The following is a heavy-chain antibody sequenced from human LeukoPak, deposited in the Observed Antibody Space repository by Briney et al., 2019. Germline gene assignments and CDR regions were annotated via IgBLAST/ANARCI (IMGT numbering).Heavy chain of an antibody. CDR2: IKQDGSEK. J-gene: IGHJ6*03. D-gene: IGHD3-3*01. V-gene: IGHV3-7*01. CDR3: ARSTPPGFWSGYAYYYYYMDV. CDR1: GFTFSSYW. Sequence: PGGSLRLSCEASGFTFSSYWMSWVRQAPGKGLEWVANIKQDGSEKYYVDSVKGRFTISRDNAKNSLYLQMNSLRAEDTAVYYCARSTPPGFWSGYAYYYYYMDVWGKGTTVTVSS.